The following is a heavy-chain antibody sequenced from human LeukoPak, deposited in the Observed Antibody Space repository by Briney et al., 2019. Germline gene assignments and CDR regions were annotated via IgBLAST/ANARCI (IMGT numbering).Heavy chain of an antibody. V-gene: IGHV3-30*04. Sequence: PGGSLRLSCAASGFTFSSYVMHWVRQAPGKGLEWVAIISYDGSNKYYADSVKGRFTISRDNSKNTLYLQMNSLRAEDTAVYYCAKSMGSGSYYNGYYFDYWGQGTLVTVSS. D-gene: IGHD3-10*01. CDR2: ISYDGSNK. CDR3: AKSMGSGSYYNGYYFDY. J-gene: IGHJ4*02. CDR1: GFTFSSYV.